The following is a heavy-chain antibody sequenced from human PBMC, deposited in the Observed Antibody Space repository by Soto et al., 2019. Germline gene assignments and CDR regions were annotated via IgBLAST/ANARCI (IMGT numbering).Heavy chain of an antibody. CDR3: ARSQGSSTSLEIYYYYYYGMDV. Sequence: QVQLVQSGAEVKKPGSSVKVSCKASGGTFSSYAISWVRQAPGQGLEWMGGIIPISDTTNYAQKCQGIVKINEDESTSTDYMELSSLRSEDTAVYYCARSQGSSTSLEIYYYYYYGMDVWGQGTTVTVSS. D-gene: IGHD2-2*01. J-gene: IGHJ6*02. CDR1: GGTFSSYA. V-gene: IGHV1-69*01. CDR2: IIPISDTT.